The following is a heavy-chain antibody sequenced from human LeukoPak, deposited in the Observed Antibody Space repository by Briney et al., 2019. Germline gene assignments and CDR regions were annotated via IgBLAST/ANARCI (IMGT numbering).Heavy chain of an antibody. CDR1: GFIFSSFD. V-gene: IGHV3-23*01. J-gene: IGHJ4*02. CDR3: AKELRTYDSSGYFDY. Sequence: GGSLRLSCAAFGFIFSSFDINWVRQAPGKGLEWVSTISSNGGSTYYADSVKGRFTISRDNSKSTLYLQMNSLRDEDTAVYYCAKELRTYDSSGYFDYWGQGTLVTVSS. D-gene: IGHD3-22*01. CDR2: ISSNGGST.